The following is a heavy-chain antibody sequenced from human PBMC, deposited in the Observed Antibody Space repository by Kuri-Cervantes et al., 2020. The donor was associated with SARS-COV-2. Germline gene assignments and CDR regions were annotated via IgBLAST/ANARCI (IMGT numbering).Heavy chain of an antibody. CDR3: TTDPDIVVVPAAAIREAAFDI. J-gene: IGHJ3*02. CDR1: GFTFSNAW. V-gene: IGHV3-15*01. CDR2: IKSKTVGGTT. Sequence: GESLKISCAASGFTFSNAWMSWVRQAPGKGLEWVGRIKSKTVGGTTDYAAPVKGRFTISRDDSKNTLYLQMNSLKTEDTAVYYCTTDPDIVVVPAAAIREAAFDIWGQGTMVTVSS. D-gene: IGHD2-2*01.